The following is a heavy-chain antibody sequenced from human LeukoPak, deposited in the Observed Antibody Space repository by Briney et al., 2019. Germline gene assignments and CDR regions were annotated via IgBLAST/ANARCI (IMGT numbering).Heavy chain of an antibody. CDR3: AKDETYQ. J-gene: IGHJ4*02. D-gene: IGHD2-2*01. Sequence: QPGGSLRLSCAASGFTFSSYAISCVRQAPGKGLEWVSTITGSGGDTYYADSVNGRFTNSRDNSKNTLSLQMNSLRPEDTAVYYCAKDETYQWGQGTLVTVSS. CDR2: ITGSGGDT. CDR1: GFTFSSYA. V-gene: IGHV3-23*01.